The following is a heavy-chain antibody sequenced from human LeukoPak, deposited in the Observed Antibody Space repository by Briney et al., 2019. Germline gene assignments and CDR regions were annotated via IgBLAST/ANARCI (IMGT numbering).Heavy chain of an antibody. CDR2: ISSSSSYI. J-gene: IGHJ4*02. CDR1: GFTFSSYS. Sequence: GGSLRLSCAASGFTFSSYSMNWVRQAPGKGLEWVSSISSSSSYIYYADSVKGRLTISRDNAKNSLYLQMNSLRAEDTAVYYCARDSSDPTVTGHAFDYWGQGTLVTVSS. CDR3: ARDSSDPTVTGHAFDY. D-gene: IGHD4-17*01. V-gene: IGHV3-21*01.